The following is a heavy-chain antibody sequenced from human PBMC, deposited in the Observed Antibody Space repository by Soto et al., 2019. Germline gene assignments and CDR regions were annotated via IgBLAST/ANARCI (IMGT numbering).Heavy chain of an antibody. Sequence: QVQLQESGPGLVKPSQTLSLTCTVSDGSISSGGYYWSWIRRHPGKGLEWIGYIYHSGSTYYNQSLMSRVTISVDTSKNQVSLKLSSVTDADTAVYYCARERDSSGYYLDYWGQGTLVTVSS. V-gene: IGHV4-31*03. J-gene: IGHJ4*02. CDR2: IYHSGST. CDR1: DGSISSGGYY. CDR3: ARERDSSGYYLDY. D-gene: IGHD3-22*01.